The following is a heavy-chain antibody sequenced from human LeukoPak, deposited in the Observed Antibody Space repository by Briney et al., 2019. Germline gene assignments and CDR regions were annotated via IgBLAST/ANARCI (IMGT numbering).Heavy chain of an antibody. J-gene: IGHJ6*02. CDR2: IYYSGST. Sequence: PSETLSLTCTVSGGSISSSSYCWGWIRQPPGKGLEWIGSIYYSGSTYYNPSLKSRVTISVDTSKNQFSLKLSSVTAADTAVYYCASYDILTGPYYGMDVWGQGTTVTVSS. CDR1: GGSISSSSYC. CDR3: ASYDILTGPYYGMDV. V-gene: IGHV4-39*01. D-gene: IGHD3-9*01.